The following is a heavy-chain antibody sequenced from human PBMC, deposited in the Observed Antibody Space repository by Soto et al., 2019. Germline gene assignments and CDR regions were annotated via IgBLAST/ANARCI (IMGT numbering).Heavy chain of an antibody. CDR2: ISGGGIST. J-gene: IGHJ4*02. CDR3: ARGPLYCSGGSCYSHFDY. V-gene: IGHV3-23*01. D-gene: IGHD2-15*01. CDR1: GVTFSSYA. Sequence: PGGSLRLSCAASGVTFSSYAMSWVRQAPGKGLEWVSAISGGGISTYYADSVKGRFTISRDNAKNSLYLQMNSLRDEDTAVHYCARGPLYCSGGSCYSHFDYWGQGTLVTVSS.